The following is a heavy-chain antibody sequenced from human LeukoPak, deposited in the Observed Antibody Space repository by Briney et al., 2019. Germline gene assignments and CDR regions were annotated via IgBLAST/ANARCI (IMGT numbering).Heavy chain of an antibody. J-gene: IGHJ4*02. CDR3: ARLNFRGGEALHFGS. Sequence: PSETLSLTCSVSGGSLTNYYWGWIRQPPGKGLEFIGYIHSDGTTNYDSSLQSRVAISLDTSKIQFSLRLYSVTAADTAPYFCARLNFRGGEALHFGSWGQGTLVTVSS. D-gene: IGHD3-16*01. CDR1: GGSLTNYY. CDR2: IHSDGTT. V-gene: IGHV4-4*09.